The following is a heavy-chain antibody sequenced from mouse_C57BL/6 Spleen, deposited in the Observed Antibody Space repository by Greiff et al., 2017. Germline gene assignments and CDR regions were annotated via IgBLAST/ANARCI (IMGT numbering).Heavy chain of an antibody. Sequence: VQLPQSGPELVKPGASVKIPCKASGYTFTDYNMDWVKQSHGKSLEWIGYINTNNGCTIYNQKFKGKATLTVDKSSSTASMEVRRLTSVDTAVYYCARIPLCYGGRSYYAMAYWGQGTSVTVSS. V-gene: IGHV1-18*01. CDR2: INTNNGCT. D-gene: IGHD1-1*01. CDR3: ARIPLCYGGRSYYAMAY. CDR1: GYTFTDYN. J-gene: IGHJ4*01.